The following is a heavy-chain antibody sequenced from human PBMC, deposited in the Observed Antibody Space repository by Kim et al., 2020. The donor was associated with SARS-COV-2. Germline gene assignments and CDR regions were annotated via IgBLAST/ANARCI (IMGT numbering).Heavy chain of an antibody. V-gene: IGHV4-30-4*01. CDR3: ARDLGMGWSGESHDAF. J-gene: IGHJ3*01. CDR1: GGSVSSGNYY. CDR2: MYDSGKT. D-gene: IGHD7-27*01. Sequence: SETLSLTCTVSGGSVSSGNYYWSWIRQPPGKAPEWIGFMYDSGKTLYNPSLKSRVSISVDTSKNQFSLKLQSVTAADTAVYFCARDLGMGWSGESHDAF.